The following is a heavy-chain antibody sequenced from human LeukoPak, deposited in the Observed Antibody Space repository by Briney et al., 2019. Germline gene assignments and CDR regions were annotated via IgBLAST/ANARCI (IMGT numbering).Heavy chain of an antibody. V-gene: IGHV5-51*01. CDR3: ARQGAGYSSSFIDY. J-gene: IGHJ4*02. D-gene: IGHD6-13*01. CDR2: IYPVDSDT. Sequence: GESLKISCKGSGYSFNNYWFGWVRQMPGKGLEWMGIIYPVDSDTIYSPSFQGQVTISADKSISTAYLQWSSLKASDNAMYYCARQGAGYSSSFIDYWGQGTLVTVPS. CDR1: GYSFNNYW.